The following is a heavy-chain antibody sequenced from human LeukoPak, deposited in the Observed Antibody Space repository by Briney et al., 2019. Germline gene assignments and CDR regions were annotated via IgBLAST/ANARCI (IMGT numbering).Heavy chain of an antibody. CDR2: VYYSGST. CDR3: ARHRGSSSWFDY. D-gene: IGHD6-13*01. J-gene: IGHJ4*02. V-gene: IGHV4-59*08. CDR1: GGSISSYF. Sequence: SETLSLTCTVSGGSISSYFWSWIRQPPGKGLEWIGYVYYSGSTNYNPSLKSRVTISVDTSKNQFSLRLSSVSAADTAVYYCARHRGSSSWFDYWAREPWSPSPQ.